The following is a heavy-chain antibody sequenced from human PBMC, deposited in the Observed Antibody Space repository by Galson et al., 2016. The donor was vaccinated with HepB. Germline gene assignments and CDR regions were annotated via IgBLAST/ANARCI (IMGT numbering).Heavy chain of an antibody. CDR3: AKMGGSGRSYLRFFDY. CDR2: ITDSGGRT. V-gene: IGHV3-23*01. CDR1: GLTFNTSA. D-gene: IGHD3-10*01. Sequence: SLRLSCAASGLTFNTSAMSWVRQAPGKGLEWVSVITDSGGRTDYADSVKGRFTVARDNSKNTLFLQMTSLRADDTAVYYCAKMGGSGRSYLRFFDYWGQGTLVTVSS. J-gene: IGHJ4*02.